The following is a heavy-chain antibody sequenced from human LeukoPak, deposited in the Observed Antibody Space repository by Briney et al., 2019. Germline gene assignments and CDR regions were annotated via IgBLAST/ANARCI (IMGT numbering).Heavy chain of an antibody. D-gene: IGHD5-18*01. CDR3: AAPSRIQLDY. V-gene: IGHV1-58*01. J-gene: IGHJ4*02. CDR2: IVVGSGNT. Sequence: ASVKLSCKASGFTFTSTAVQWVRKARGRRLEWIGWIVVGSGNTNYAQMFQGRVTITRDMSTSTAYMELSSPRSEDTAVYYCAAPSRIQLDYWGQGTLVTVSS. CDR1: GFTFTSTA.